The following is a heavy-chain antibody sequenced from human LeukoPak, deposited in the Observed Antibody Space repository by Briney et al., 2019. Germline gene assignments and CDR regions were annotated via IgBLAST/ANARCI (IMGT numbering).Heavy chain of an antibody. CDR2: IYHSGST. CDR1: GGSISSGGYY. V-gene: IGHV4-30-2*01. D-gene: IGHD4-11*01. J-gene: IGHJ4*02. Sequence: PSQTLSLTCTVSGGSISSGGYYWSWIRQPPGKGLEWIGYIYHSGSTYYNPSLKSRVTISVDRSKNQFSLKLSSVTAADTAVYYCARGGHDYSNRKSFDYWGQGTLVTVSS. CDR3: ARGGHDYSNRKSFDY.